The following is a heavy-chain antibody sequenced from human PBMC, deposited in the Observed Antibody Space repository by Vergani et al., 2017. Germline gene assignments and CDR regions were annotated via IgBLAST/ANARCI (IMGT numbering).Heavy chain of an antibody. Sequence: QVQLVQSGAEVKKPGSSVKVSCKASGGTFSSYAISWVRQAPGQGLEWMGRIIPMFGIANYAQKFQGRLTITADKSTSTAYMELSSLRSEDTAVYYCARVRVGYYGSGSEHMDVWGKGTTVTVSS. J-gene: IGHJ6*03. CDR2: IIPMFGIA. CDR1: GGTFSSYA. D-gene: IGHD3-10*01. V-gene: IGHV1-69*04. CDR3: ARVRVGYYGSGSEHMDV.